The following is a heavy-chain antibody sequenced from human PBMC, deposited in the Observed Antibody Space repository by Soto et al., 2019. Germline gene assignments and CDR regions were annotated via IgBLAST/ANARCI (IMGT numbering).Heavy chain of an antibody. D-gene: IGHD2-15*01. V-gene: IGHV1-69*01. J-gene: IGHJ6*02. CDR3: ARYCSGGSCPNPYYYYGMDV. CDR1: GGTFSSYA. CDR2: IIPIFGTA. Sequence: QVQLVQSGAEVKKPWSSVKVSCKASGGTFSSYAISWVRQAPGQGLEWMGGIIPIFGTANYAQKFQGRVTITADECTGTAYMELSSLRSEDTAVYYCARYCSGGSCPNPYYYYGMDVWGQGTTVTVSS.